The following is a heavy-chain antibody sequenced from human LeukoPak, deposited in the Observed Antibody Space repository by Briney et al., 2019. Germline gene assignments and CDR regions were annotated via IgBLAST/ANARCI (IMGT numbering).Heavy chain of an antibody. V-gene: IGHV3-74*01. Sequence: GGSLRLSCAASGFTFTNYWMHWVRQAPGEGLVWVSRINSDGSVTRYADSVKGRFTISRDNPKNSLYLQMNSLRGEDTAVYYCARGGATRGRFENWGQGTLVTVSS. CDR1: GFTFTNYW. D-gene: IGHD1-26*01. CDR2: INSDGSVT. J-gene: IGHJ4*02. CDR3: ARGGATRGRFEN.